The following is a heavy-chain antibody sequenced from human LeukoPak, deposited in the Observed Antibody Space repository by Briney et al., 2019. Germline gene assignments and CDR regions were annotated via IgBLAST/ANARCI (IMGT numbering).Heavy chain of an antibody. CDR2: SYYSGST. CDR1: GGSISSSSYY. D-gene: IGHD3-9*01. V-gene: IGHV4-39*01. CDR3: ARLRLTSHFDY. Sequence: TSETLSLTCTVSGGSISSSSYYWGWIRQPPGKGLVWIGSSYYSGSTYYNSSLKSRVTISVDTSKNQYSLQLSSVTAADTAVYYCARLRLTSHFDYWGQGTLVTVSS. J-gene: IGHJ4*02.